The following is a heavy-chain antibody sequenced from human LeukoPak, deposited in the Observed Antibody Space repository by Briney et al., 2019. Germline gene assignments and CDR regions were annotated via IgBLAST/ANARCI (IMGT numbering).Heavy chain of an antibody. CDR2: ISSSSSYI. CDR3: ARDIPYSNFDY. V-gene: IGHV3-21*01. CDR1: GFTFSSYS. Sequence: GGSLRLSCAASGFTFSSYSMNWVRQAPGKGLEWVSSISSSSSYIYYADSVKGRFTISRDNAEKSLYLQMNSLRAEDTAVYYCARDIPYSNFDYWGQGTLVTVSS. J-gene: IGHJ4*02. D-gene: IGHD4-11*01.